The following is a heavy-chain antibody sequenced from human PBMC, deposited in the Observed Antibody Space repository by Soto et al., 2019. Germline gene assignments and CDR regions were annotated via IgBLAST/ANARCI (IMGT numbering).Heavy chain of an antibody. V-gene: IGHV1-24*01. CDR2: FDPEDGET. CDR3: ATGGYSAHNLWDFDI. D-gene: IGHD5-12*01. J-gene: IGHJ3*02. Sequence: GASVKVSCKVSGYTLTELSMHWVRQAPGKGLEWMGGFDPEDGETIYAQKFQGRVTMTEDTSTDTAYMELSSLRSEDTAVYYCATGGYSAHNLWDFDIWGQGTMVTVSS. CDR1: GYTLTELS.